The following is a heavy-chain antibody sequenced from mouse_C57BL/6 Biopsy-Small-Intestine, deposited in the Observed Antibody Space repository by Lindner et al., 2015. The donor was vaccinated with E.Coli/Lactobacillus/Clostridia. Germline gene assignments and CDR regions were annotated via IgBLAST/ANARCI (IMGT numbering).Heavy chain of an antibody. CDR2: IWGGGST. D-gene: IGHD4-1*01. CDR3: AKRANWDEKGWYFDV. V-gene: IGHV2-9*01. J-gene: IGHJ1*03. CDR1: GFSLTSYG. Sequence: LQESGPGLVAPSQSLSITCTVSGFSLTSYGVDWVRQPPGKGLEWLGVIWGGGSTNYNSALMSRLSNSKDNSKSQVFLKMNSLQTDDTAMYYCAKRANWDEKGWYFDVWGTGTTVTVSS.